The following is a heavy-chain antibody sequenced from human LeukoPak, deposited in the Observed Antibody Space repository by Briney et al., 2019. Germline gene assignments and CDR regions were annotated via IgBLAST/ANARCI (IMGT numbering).Heavy chain of an antibody. CDR2: ISYDGSNK. Sequence: GGSLRLSCAASGFTFSSYGMHWVRQAPGKGLEWVAVISYDGSNKYYADSVKGRFTISRDNSKNTLYLQMDSLRAEDTAVYYCAKVGYSSSWYYFDYWGQGTLVTVSS. V-gene: IGHV3-30*18. J-gene: IGHJ4*02. CDR1: GFTFSSYG. CDR3: AKVGYSSSWYYFDY. D-gene: IGHD6-13*01.